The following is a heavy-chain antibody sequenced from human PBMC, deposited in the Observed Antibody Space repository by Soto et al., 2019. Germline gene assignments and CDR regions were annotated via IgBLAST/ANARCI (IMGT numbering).Heavy chain of an antibody. Sequence: ASVKVSCKASGYTFSSYGISWVRRAPGQGLEWMGWISAYNGNTKYAQKFQGRVTMTTDTTTSTAYMELRSLRSDDTAVYYCARDAAVGLFDYWGQGTLVTVSS. CDR3: ARDAAVGLFDY. CDR2: ISAYNGNT. CDR1: GYTFSSYG. D-gene: IGHD1-26*01. V-gene: IGHV1-18*01. J-gene: IGHJ4*02.